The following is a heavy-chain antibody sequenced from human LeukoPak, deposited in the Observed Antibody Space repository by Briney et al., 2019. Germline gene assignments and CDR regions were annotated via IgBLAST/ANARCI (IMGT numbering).Heavy chain of an antibody. CDR2: IYSGGST. D-gene: IGHD3-3*01. Sequence: GGSLRLSCAASGFTVSSNYMSWVRQAPGKGLEWVSVIYSGGSTYYADSVKGRFTISRDNSKNTLYLQMNSLRAEDTAVYYCARATYHFWSGYYSYYFDYWGQGTLVTVSS. CDR3: ARATYHFWSGYYSYYFDY. CDR1: GFTVSSNY. V-gene: IGHV3-53*01. J-gene: IGHJ4*02.